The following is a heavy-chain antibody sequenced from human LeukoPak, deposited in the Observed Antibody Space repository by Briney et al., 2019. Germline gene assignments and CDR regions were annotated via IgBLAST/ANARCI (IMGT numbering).Heavy chain of an antibody. CDR3: ASKQGDY. CDR2: INPDGSGK. J-gene: IGHJ4*02. CDR1: GFTFSSYA. V-gene: IGHV3-7*01. Sequence: SGGSLRLSCAASGFTFSSYAMSWVRQAPGKGLEWVANINPDGSGKYYVDSVKGRFTISRDNAKKSLYLQMNSLRAEDTAVYYCASKQGDYWGQGTLVTVSS.